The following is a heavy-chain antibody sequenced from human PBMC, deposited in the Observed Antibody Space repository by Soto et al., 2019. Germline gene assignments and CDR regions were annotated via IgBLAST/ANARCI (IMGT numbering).Heavy chain of an antibody. CDR2: INPNSGGA. CDR1: GTACPGCY. J-gene: IGHJ3*02. V-gene: IGHV1-2*02. D-gene: IGHD3-9*01. Sequence: ASGKASCMASGTACPGCYMQSLQQAPEQGLEWMGWINPNSGGANYAQKFQGRVTMTRDTSISTAYMELSRLRSDDTAVYYCARGILTGYYTGAFDIWGQGTTVTVSS. CDR3: ARGILTGYYTGAFDI.